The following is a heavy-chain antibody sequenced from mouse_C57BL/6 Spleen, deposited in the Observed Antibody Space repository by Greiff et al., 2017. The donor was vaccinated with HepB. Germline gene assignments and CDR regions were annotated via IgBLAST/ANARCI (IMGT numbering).Heavy chain of an antibody. Sequence: QVQLQQSGAELAKPGASVKLSCKASGYTFTSYGISWVKQRTGQGLEWIGEIYPRSGNTYYNEKFKGKATLTADKSSSTAYMELRSLTSEDSAVYFCARGGNWEGLDYWGQGTTLTVSS. V-gene: IGHV1-81*01. CDR1: GYTFTSYG. CDR2: IYPRSGNT. D-gene: IGHD4-1*01. J-gene: IGHJ2*01. CDR3: ARGGNWEGLDY.